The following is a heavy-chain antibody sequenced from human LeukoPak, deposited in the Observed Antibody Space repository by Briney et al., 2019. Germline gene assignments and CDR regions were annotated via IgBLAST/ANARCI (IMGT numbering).Heavy chain of an antibody. CDR1: GGSISSGSYY. J-gene: IGHJ4*02. Sequence: SQTLSLTCTVSGGSISSGSYYWRWLRQPAGTGLEWVGRSYTSGSTNYIPSLKSRVTISVDRSKNQFSLKLSSVSAADTAVYYCARVPNYYYDSSGYYFDYWGQGTLVTVSS. V-gene: IGHV4-61*02. CDR3: ARVPNYYYDSSGYYFDY. CDR2: SYTSGST. D-gene: IGHD3-22*01.